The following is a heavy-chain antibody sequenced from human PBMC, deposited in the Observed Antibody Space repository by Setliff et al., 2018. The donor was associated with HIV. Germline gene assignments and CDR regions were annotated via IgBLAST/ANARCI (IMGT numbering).Heavy chain of an antibody. Sequence: SETLSLTCAVHGASLSDYYWNWIRQSPGKGLEWIGEINHRGGTNYNPTFKNRLAMSVDPSKNQFSLHLGSVTAADTAVYYCAAFPWDCPDLSCHRSFHYWDQGALVTVS. CDR2: INHRGGT. V-gene: IGHV4-34*01. D-gene: IGHD2-8*02. CDR1: GASLSDYY. CDR3: AAFPWDCPDLSCHRSFHY. J-gene: IGHJ1*01.